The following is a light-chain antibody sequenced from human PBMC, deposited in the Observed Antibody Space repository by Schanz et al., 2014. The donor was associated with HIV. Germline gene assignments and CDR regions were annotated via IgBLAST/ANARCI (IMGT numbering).Light chain of an antibody. J-gene: IGKJ1*01. CDR2: WAS. CDR3: QQYYSAPRT. V-gene: IGKV4-1*01. Sequence: DIVMPQSPDSLAVSLGERATINCKSSQSVLYSSNNKNYLAWYQQKPGQPPKLLIYWASTRESGVPDRFSGSGSGTDFTLTISSLQAEDVAVYYCQQYYSAPRTFGQGTKVEI. CDR1: QSVLYSSNNKNY.